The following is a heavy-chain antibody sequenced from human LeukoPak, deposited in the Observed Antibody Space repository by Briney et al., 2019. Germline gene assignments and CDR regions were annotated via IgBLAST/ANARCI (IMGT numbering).Heavy chain of an antibody. CDR1: GFTVSSNY. CDR3: AREAMTYYYDSSGLNQVFDH. Sequence: GGSLRLSCAASGFTVSSNYMSWVRRAPGKGLEWVSVIYSGGSTYYADSVKGRFTISRDNSKNTLYLQMNSLRAEDTAVYYCAREAMTYYYDSSGLNQVFDHWGQGTLVTVSS. J-gene: IGHJ4*02. CDR2: IYSGGST. V-gene: IGHV3-53*01. D-gene: IGHD3-22*01.